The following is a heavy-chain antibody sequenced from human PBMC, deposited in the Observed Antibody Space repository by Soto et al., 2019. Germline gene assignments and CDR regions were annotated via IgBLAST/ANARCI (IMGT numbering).Heavy chain of an antibody. V-gene: IGHV1-2*04. CDR2: INPNSGGT. CDR3: ARDQGGSSGTKGGYYGMDV. Sequence: ASVKVSCKSSGYTFINYYMHWVRQAPGQGLEWMGWINPNSGGTNYAQKFQGWVTMTRDASISTAYMELSRLRSDDTAVYYCARDQGGSSGTKGGYYGMDVWGQGTTVTVYS. CDR1: GYTFINYY. J-gene: IGHJ6*02. D-gene: IGHD6-19*01.